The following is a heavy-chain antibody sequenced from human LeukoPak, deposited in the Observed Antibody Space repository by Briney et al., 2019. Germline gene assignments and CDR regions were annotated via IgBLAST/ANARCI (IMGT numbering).Heavy chain of an antibody. D-gene: IGHD4-23*01. Sequence: SETLSLTCTVSSGSVSSAIHYWSWIRHPPEKGLEWLGYIHYSVTTNYNPSLKSRVTISVASSKNQFPLRLTSVTAADTAVYYCARRFYGGDSGVFDSWGQGTLVTVSS. CDR1: SGSVSSAIHY. V-gene: IGHV4-61*01. CDR2: IHYSVTT. CDR3: ARRFYGGDSGVFDS. J-gene: IGHJ4*02.